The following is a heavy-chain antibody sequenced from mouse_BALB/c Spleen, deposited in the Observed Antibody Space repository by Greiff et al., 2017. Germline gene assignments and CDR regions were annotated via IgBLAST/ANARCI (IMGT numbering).Heavy chain of an antibody. CDR1: GFTFSSFG. Sequence: EVMLVESGGGLVQPGGSRKLSCAASGFTFSSFGMHWVRQAPEKGLEWVAYISSGSSTIYYADTVKGRFTISRDNPKNTLFLQMTSLRSEDTAMYYCARGATDWYFDVWGAGTTVTVSS. CDR3: ARGATDWYFDV. D-gene: IGHD3-1*01. J-gene: IGHJ1*01. V-gene: IGHV5-17*02. CDR2: ISSGSSTI.